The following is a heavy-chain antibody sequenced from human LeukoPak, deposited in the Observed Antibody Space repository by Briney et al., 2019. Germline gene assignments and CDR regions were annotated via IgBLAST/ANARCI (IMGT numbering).Heavy chain of an antibody. CDR2: ISGSGGST. V-gene: IGHV3-23*01. CDR1: GFTFSSYA. Sequence: GGSLRLSCAASGFTFSSYAMSWVRQAPGKGLEWASGISGSGGSTYYADSVKGRFTISRDNSKNTLYLQMNSLRAEDTAVYYCAKFVKPGIAVAALGYWGQGTLVTVSS. J-gene: IGHJ4*02. D-gene: IGHD6-19*01. CDR3: AKFVKPGIAVAALGY.